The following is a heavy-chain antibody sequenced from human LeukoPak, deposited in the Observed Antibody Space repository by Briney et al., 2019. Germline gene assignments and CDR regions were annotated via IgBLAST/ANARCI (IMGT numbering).Heavy chain of an antibody. D-gene: IGHD3-10*01. CDR1: GFTVSSNY. V-gene: IGHV3-53*01. CDR3: ARVQYYGSGSYYE. J-gene: IGHJ4*02. Sequence: PGGSLRLSCAASGFTVSSNYMSWVRQAPGKGLERVSVIYSGGSTNYADSVKGRFTISRDNSKNTLYLQMNSLRAEDTAVYYCARVQYYGSGSYYEWGQGTLVTVSS. CDR2: IYSGGST.